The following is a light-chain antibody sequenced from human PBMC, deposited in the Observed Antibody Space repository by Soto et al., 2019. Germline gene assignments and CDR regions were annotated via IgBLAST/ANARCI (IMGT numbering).Light chain of an antibody. V-gene: IGKV3-20*01. J-gene: IGKJ1*01. CDR1: QSVSSNY. CDR3: QKSYDSPTWT. CDR2: AAS. Sequence: EIVLTQSPGTLSLSPGERATLSCRASQSVSSNYLAWYQQKPGQAPRLLIYAASSRATGIPDRFSGSGSGTGFTLTISRLEPVEFAVYYCQKSYDSPTWTFGQGTKVEIK.